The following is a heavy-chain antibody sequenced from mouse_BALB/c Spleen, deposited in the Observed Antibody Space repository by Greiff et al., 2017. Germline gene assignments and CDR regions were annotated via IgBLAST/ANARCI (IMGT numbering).Heavy chain of an antibody. CDR3: AIYYYGSIAY. Sequence: VQLQESGAELVKPGASVKMSCKAFGYTFTTYPIEWMKQNHGKSLEWIGNIDPYYGGTNYNQKFKGKATLTVDKSSSTAYMQLSSLTSEDSAVYYCAIYYYGSIAYWGQGTLVTVSA. V-gene: IGHV1-47*01. CDR1: GYTFTTYP. J-gene: IGHJ3*01. D-gene: IGHD1-1*01. CDR2: IDPYYGGT.